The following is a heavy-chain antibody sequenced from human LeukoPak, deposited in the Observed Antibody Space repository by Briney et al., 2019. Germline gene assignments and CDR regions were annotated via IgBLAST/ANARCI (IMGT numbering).Heavy chain of an antibody. CDR2: IVVGSGNT. J-gene: IGHJ4*02. CDR3: AASPGDGYFDY. D-gene: IGHD3-16*01. Sequence: ASVKVSCKASGFTFTSSAMQWVRQARGQRLEWIGWIVVGSGNTNYTRKFQERVTITRDMSTSTAYMELSSLRSEDTAVYYCAASPGDGYFDYWGQGTLVTVSS. CDR1: GFTFTSSA. V-gene: IGHV1-58*02.